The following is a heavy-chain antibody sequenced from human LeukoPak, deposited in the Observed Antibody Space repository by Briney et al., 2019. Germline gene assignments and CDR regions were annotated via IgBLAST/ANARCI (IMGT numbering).Heavy chain of an antibody. CDR1: GYSFTTYW. D-gene: IGHD6-13*01. V-gene: IGHV5-51*01. CDR3: ARLVVGSSFDY. Sequence: GESLRISCEGSGYSFTTYWIGLVRQMPGKGLEWMGIIYPGDSDTTYSPSFQGQVTISADKSISTAYLQWSSLKASDTAMYYCARLVVGSSFDYWGQGTLVTVSS. J-gene: IGHJ4*02. CDR2: IYPGDSDT.